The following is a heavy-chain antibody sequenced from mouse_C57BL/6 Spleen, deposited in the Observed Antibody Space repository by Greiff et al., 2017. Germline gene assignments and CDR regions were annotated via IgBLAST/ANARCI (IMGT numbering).Heavy chain of an antibody. CDR3: ARRDYGTAAGFAY. J-gene: IGHJ3*01. D-gene: IGHD1-1*01. CDR1: GFTFSDYY. CDR2: ISNGGGST. V-gene: IGHV5-12*01. Sequence: EVTLMESGGGLVQPGGSLKLSCAASGFTFSDYYMYWVRQTPEKRLEWVAYISNGGGSTYYPDTVKGRFTISRDNAKNTLYLQMSRLKSEDTAMYYCARRDYGTAAGFAYWGQGTLVTVSA.